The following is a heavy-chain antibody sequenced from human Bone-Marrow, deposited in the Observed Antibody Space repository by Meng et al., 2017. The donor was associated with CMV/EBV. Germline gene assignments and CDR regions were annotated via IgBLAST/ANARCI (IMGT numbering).Heavy chain of an antibody. CDR1: GFTFSTYW. Sequence: GGSLRLSCAASGFTFSTYWVSWVRQAPGKRLEWVAHINQEGSEEYYPDSVKGRLTISRDNAKNSLYLQMNSLRAEDTAVYYCARDLPFDSWGQGILVTVSS. J-gene: IGHJ4*02. CDR3: ARDLPFDS. V-gene: IGHV3-7*01. CDR2: INQEGSEE.